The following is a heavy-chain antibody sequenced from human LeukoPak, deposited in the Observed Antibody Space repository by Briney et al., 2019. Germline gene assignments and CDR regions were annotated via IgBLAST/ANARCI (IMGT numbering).Heavy chain of an antibody. V-gene: IGHV3-21*01. Sequence: GGSLRLSCAASGFTFRSYSMNWVRQAPGKGLEWVSSISSTSVYIYYADSVMGRFTISRDYAKNSLYLQMSSLRAEDTAVYYCARGNSDYDFDYWGQGTMVSVSS. CDR3: ARGNSDYDFDY. J-gene: IGHJ4*02. D-gene: IGHD5-12*01. CDR1: GFTFRSYS. CDR2: ISSTSVYI.